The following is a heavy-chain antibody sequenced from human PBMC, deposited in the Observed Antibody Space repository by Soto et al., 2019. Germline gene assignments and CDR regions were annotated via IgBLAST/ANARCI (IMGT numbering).Heavy chain of an antibody. CDR3: ARGWSIAARSYYYYYGMDV. CDR2: MNPNSGNT. CDR1: GYTFTSYD. J-gene: IGHJ6*02. Sequence: QVQLVQSGAEVKKPGASVKVSCKASGYTFTSYDINWVRQATGQGLEWMGWMNPNSGNTGYAQKFQGSVTMTRNTSISTAYMELSSLRSEDTALYYCARGWSIAARSYYYYYGMDVWGQGTTVTVSS. D-gene: IGHD6-6*01. V-gene: IGHV1-8*01.